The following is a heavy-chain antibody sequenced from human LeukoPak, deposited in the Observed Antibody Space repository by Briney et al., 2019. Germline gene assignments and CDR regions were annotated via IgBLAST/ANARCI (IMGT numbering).Heavy chain of an antibody. D-gene: IGHD1-1*01. V-gene: IGHV3-9*01. CDR3: TRVTSWRTGFDY. CDR2: ITWNSDDM. Sequence: PGRSLRLSCAASGFSFEAYGMYWVRQAPGKGLEWVSGITWNSDDMAYADSVKGRSTISRDNAKNCLYLQMNSLTVEDTALYYCTRVTSWRTGFDYWGQGTLVTVSS. J-gene: IGHJ4*02. CDR1: GFSFEAYG.